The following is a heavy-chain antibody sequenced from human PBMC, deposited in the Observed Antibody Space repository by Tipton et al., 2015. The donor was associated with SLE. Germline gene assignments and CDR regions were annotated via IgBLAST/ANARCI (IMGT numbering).Heavy chain of an antibody. Sequence: SLRLSCAASRLTFSSYWMSWVRQAPGKGLEWVANINEDGSEKNYVESVKGRFTISRDNAKNSLFLQMNSLRVEDTAMYFCASFYNTSGYAWGQGTMVIVSS. CDR1: RLTFSSYW. CDR2: INEDGSEK. D-gene: IGHD3-22*01. J-gene: IGHJ3*01. CDR3: ASFYNTSGYA. V-gene: IGHV3-7*01.